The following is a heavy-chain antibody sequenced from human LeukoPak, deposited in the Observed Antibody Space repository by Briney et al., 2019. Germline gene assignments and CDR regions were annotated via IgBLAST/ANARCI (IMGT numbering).Heavy chain of an antibody. CDR2: IYSGGST. CDR1: GFTVSSNY. D-gene: IGHD6-19*01. V-gene: IGHV3-53*01. J-gene: IGHJ4*02. CDR3: VSSIAVAGTIY. Sequence: GGSLRLSCAASGFTVSSNYMSWVRQAPGKGLEWVSVIYSGGSTYYADSVKGRFTISRDNSKNTLYLQMNSLRAEDTDVYYCVSSIAVAGTIYWGQGTLVTVSS.